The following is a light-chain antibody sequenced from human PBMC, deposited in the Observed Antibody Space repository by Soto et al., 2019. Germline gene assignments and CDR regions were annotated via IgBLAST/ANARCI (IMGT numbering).Light chain of an antibody. J-gene: IGKJ4*01. V-gene: IGKV3-15*01. CDR1: QSVGRN. Sequence: QSPGTLSVSPGERVTLSCRPSQSVGRNLAWYQQKPGQAPRLLIYTTSTRAPGIPARFSGSGSGTEFTLTISSLQSEDVAVYYCQQYNNWPDSFGGGTKLEIK. CDR3: QQYNNWPDS. CDR2: TTS.